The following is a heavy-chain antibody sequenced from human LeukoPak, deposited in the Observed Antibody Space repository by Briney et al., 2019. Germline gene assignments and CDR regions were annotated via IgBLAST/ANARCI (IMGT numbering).Heavy chain of an antibody. CDR2: ISYDGSNK. Sequence: GGSLRLSCAASGFTFSSYGMHWVRQAPGKGLEWVAVISYDGSNKYYADSVKGRFTISRDNSKNTLYLQTNSLRAEDTAVYYCAKDPVGAYYYDSSGYHGYFDYWGQGTLVTVSS. CDR3: AKDPVGAYYYDSSGYHGYFDY. V-gene: IGHV3-30*18. CDR1: GFTFSSYG. D-gene: IGHD3-22*01. J-gene: IGHJ4*02.